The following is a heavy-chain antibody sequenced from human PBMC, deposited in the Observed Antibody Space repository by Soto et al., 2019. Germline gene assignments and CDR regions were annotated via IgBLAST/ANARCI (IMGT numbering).Heavy chain of an antibody. V-gene: IGHV1-69*13. J-gene: IGHJ4*02. CDR2: IMTIFGTA. Sequence: SVKVSFKASGGTFSSYAISWVRQSPGQGLEWMGGIMTIFGTANYAQKFQGRVTITADESTSTAYMELSSLRSEDTAVYYCARDRYYDSSGYPLDYWGQGTLVTVSS. CDR1: GGTFSSYA. CDR3: ARDRYYDSSGYPLDY. D-gene: IGHD3-22*01.